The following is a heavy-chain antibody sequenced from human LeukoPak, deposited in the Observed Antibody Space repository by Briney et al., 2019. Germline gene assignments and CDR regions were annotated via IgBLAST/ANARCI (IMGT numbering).Heavy chain of an antibody. Sequence: GGSLRLSCAASAFSLSDDWMNWVRQALGEGVGWVASIKQDGSEKYYVDSGKGRFTISRDNAKNSLYLQMNTLRAEDTAVYYCLRDRGYSTYDCWGQGTLVTVSS. CDR1: AFSLSDDW. D-gene: IGHD5-12*01. CDR2: IKQDGSEK. CDR3: LRDRGYSTYDC. J-gene: IGHJ4*02. V-gene: IGHV3-7*01.